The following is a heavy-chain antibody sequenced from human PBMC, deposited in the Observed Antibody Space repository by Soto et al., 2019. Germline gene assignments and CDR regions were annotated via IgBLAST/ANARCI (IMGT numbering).Heavy chain of an antibody. CDR2: ITSGTNII. D-gene: IGHD6-13*01. CDR1: VFTFRIYI. Sequence: LXLSCAASVFTFRIYIMNWVRQAPGKGLEWVSYITSGTNIIYYADSVKGRFTISRDNAKNSLYLQMNSLRDEDTAVYYCAREHLSGYSRFDYWGQGTPVTVSS. CDR3: AREHLSGYSRFDY. V-gene: IGHV3-48*02. J-gene: IGHJ4*02.